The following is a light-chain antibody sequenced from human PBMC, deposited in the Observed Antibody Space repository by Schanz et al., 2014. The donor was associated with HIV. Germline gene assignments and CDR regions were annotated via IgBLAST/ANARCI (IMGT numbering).Light chain of an antibody. V-gene: IGKV3D-20*02. CDR2: DAS. CDR3: QQRSNWRT. J-gene: IGKJ4*01. Sequence: EIVLTQSPGTLSLSPGERATLSCRASQTVSNTFLAWYQQKPGQAPRLLIYDASNRATGIPARFSGSGSGTDFTLTISSLEPEDFAVYYCQQRSNWRTFGGGTKVQIK. CDR1: QTVSNTF.